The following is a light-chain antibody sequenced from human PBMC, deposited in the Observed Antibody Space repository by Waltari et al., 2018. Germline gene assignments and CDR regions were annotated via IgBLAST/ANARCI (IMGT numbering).Light chain of an antibody. CDR3: QQRRNWPLT. V-gene: IGKV3-11*01. J-gene: IGKJ4*01. CDR1: QSVGTY. Sequence: WRASQSVGTYLTWYQQRPGQSPRLLIYDASYRATGIPARFSGSGSETDFTLTISSLQPEDFAVYYCQQRRNWPLTFGGGTRVQI. CDR2: DAS.